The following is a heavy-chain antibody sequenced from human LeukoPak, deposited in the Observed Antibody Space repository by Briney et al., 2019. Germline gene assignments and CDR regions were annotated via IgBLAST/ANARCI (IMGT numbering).Heavy chain of an antibody. CDR2: ISAYNGNT. CDR1: GYTFTSYG. CDR3: AREAHTHDYGEF. Sequence: ASVKVSCKASGYTFTSYGISWVGQAPGQGVEGMGWISAYNGNTNYAQKLQGRVTMNTDTSTSTAYMELRSLRSDDTAVYYCAREAHTHDYGEFWGQGTLVTVSS. J-gene: IGHJ4*02. V-gene: IGHV1-18*01.